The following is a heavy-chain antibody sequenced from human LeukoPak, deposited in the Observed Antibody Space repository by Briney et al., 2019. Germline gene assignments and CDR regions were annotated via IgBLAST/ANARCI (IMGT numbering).Heavy chain of an antibody. D-gene: IGHD2-21*01. Sequence: GGSLRLSCAASGFTFSSYSMNWVRQAPGKGLEWVANIKQDGSEKFYLDSVKGRFTISRDNARNSLDLQMNSLRAEDTAVYYCAKNTESQVIFRDWGQGTLVTVSS. V-gene: IGHV3-7*01. CDR2: IKQDGSEK. J-gene: IGHJ4*02. CDR1: GFTFSSYS. CDR3: AKNTESQVIFRD.